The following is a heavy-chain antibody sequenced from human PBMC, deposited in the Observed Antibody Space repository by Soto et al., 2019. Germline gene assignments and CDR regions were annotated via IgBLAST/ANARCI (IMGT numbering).Heavy chain of an antibody. J-gene: IGHJ2*01. CDR1: GGSISRSVYY. CDR2: IHNSGTT. V-gene: IGHV4-31*11. D-gene: IGHD3-10*01. CDR3: ARDPIVRGVAGWYFDL. Sequence: QVQLQESGPGLVKPSQTLSLTCAVSGGSISRSVYYCNWIRQHPGKGLEWIGYIHNSGTTYYNPSLKSRLTFSVDTSKNQFSLKLSSVTTADTAVYYCARDPIVRGVAGWYFDLWGRGTLVTVSS.